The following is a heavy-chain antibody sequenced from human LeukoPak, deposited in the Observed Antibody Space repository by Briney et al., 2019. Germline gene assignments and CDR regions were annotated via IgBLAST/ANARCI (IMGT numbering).Heavy chain of an antibody. CDR2: IIPIFGTA. Sequence: ASVKVSCKASGGTFSSYAISWVRQAPGQGLEWMGGIIPIFGTANYAQKLQGRVTMTTDTSTSTAYMELRSLRSDDTAVYYCARGGSYCGGDCYFGIDAHDAFDIWGQGTMVTVSS. D-gene: IGHD2-21*02. J-gene: IGHJ3*02. CDR3: ARGGSYCGGDCYFGIDAHDAFDI. CDR1: GGTFSSYA. V-gene: IGHV1-69*05.